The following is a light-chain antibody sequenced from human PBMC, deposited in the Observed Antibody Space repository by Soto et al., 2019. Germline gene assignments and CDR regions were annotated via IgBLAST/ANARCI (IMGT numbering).Light chain of an antibody. J-gene: IGLJ2*01. V-gene: IGLV4-69*01. CDR2: LNSDGSH. Sequence: QLVLTQSPSASASLGASVKLTCTLSSGHRSYAIAWHQQQPEKGPRFLMKLNSDGSHRKGDGIPDRFSGSTSGAERYLTISSLQSEHEADYYYQTWGTGIHVVFGGGTKLTVL. CDR3: QTWGTGIHVV. CDR1: SGHRSYA.